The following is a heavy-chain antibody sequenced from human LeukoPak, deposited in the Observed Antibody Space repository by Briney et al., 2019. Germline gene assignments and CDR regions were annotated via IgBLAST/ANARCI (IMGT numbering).Heavy chain of an antibody. CDR1: GFTFSSYG. CDR3: AKGKGSGSYYYYFDY. Sequence: GGSLRLSCAASGFTFSSYGMHWVRQAPGKGLEWVAFIRYGGSNKYYADSVKGRFTISRDNSKNTLYLQMNSLRAEDTAVYYCAKGKGSGSYYYYFDYWGQGTLVTVSS. J-gene: IGHJ4*02. V-gene: IGHV3-30*02. CDR2: IRYGGSNK. D-gene: IGHD3-10*01.